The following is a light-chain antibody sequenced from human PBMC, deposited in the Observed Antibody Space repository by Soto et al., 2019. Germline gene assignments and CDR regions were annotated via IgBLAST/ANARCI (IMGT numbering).Light chain of an antibody. CDR2: DVS. CDR3: SSYTSSSTLV. J-gene: IGLJ2*01. CDR1: SSDVGGYNS. Sequence: QSALTQPASVSGSPGQSITISCAGTSSDVGGYNSVSWYQQYSGKAPKLMIYDVSNRPSGVSNRFSGSKSGNTASLTISGLQTEDEANYYCSSYTSSSTLVFGGGTKVTVL. V-gene: IGLV2-14*03.